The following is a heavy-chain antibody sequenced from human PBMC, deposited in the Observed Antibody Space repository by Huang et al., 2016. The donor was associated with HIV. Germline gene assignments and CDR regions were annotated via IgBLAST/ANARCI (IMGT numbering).Heavy chain of an antibody. Sequence: QVQLQQWGAGLLKPSETLSLTCAVYGGFFSGYYWSWMRQSPGKGLEWIGEINHSGSTNHNPSPKSRLTISVDTSKNQFSLKLSYVTAADTAVYYCARERMMSWLDDHDAFDIWGQGTMVTVSS. CDR2: INHSGST. CDR3: ARERMMSWLDDHDAFDI. CDR1: GGFFSGYY. D-gene: IGHD1-1*01. J-gene: IGHJ3*02. V-gene: IGHV4-34*01.